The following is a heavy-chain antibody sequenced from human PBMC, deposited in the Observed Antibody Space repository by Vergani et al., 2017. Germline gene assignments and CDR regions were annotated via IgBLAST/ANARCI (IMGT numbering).Heavy chain of an antibody. D-gene: IGHD3-3*01. Sequence: QVQLVQSGAEVKKPGASVKVSCKASGYTFTSYGISWVRQAPGQGLEWMGWISAYNGNTNYAQKLQGRGTMTTDTSTSTAYMELRSLRSDDTAVYYCAKSPAARLSGVVIYYYYYMDVWGKGTTVTVSS. V-gene: IGHV1-18*01. CDR2: ISAYNGNT. CDR1: GYTFTSYG. J-gene: IGHJ6*03. CDR3: AKSPAARLSGVVIYYYYYMDV.